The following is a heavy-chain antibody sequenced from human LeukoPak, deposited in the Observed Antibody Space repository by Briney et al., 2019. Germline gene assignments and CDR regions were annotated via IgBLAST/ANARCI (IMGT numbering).Heavy chain of an antibody. CDR3: SSSLWFGELLKAFDL. V-gene: IGHV3-73*01. Sequence: PGGSLKLSCAASGFTFSGSAMHWVRHASGKGLEWVGRIRSKANSYATAYAASVKGRFTVSRDDSKNTAYLQMNSLKTEDTAVYYCSSSLWFGELLKAFDLWGRGTLVTVSS. D-gene: IGHD3-10*01. CDR1: GFTFSGSA. J-gene: IGHJ2*01. CDR2: IRSKANSYAT.